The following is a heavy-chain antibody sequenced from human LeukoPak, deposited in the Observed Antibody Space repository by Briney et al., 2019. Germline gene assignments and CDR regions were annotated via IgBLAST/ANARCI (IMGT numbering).Heavy chain of an antibody. CDR2: ISTYNGDT. D-gene: IGHD3-9*01. J-gene: IGHJ5*02. Sequence: ASVKVSCKTSGYTFSSYGINWVRQAPGQGLEWMGWISTYNGDTKYAQKLQGRVTMTTDTSTSTAYMELRSLKSGDTAVYYCVRGILSDDTLTGPWGQGTLVTVSS. V-gene: IGHV1-18*01. CDR1: GYTFSSYG. CDR3: VRGILSDDTLTGP.